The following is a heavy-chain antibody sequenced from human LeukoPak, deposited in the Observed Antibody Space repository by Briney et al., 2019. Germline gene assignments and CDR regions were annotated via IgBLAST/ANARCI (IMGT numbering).Heavy chain of an antibody. D-gene: IGHD3-3*01. J-gene: IGHJ5*02. CDR3: ARDSITIFGVTTLDGNWFDP. CDR2: IYTSGST. Sequence: KTSETLSLTCTVSGGSISSYYWSWIRQPAGKGLEWIGRIYTSGSTNYNPSLKSRVTMSVDTSKNQFSLKLSSVTAADTAVYYCARDSITIFGVTTLDGNWFDPWGQGTLVTVSS. CDR1: GGSISSYY. V-gene: IGHV4-4*07.